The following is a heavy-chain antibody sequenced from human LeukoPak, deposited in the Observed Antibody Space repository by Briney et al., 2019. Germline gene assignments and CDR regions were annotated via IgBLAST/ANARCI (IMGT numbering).Heavy chain of an antibody. CDR1: GGSISSYY. Sequence: SETLSLTCTVSGGSISSYYWSWIRQPPGKGLEWIGYIYYSGSTNYNPSLKSRVTISVDTSKNQFSLKLSPVTAADTAVYYCARLARTTGTPGFDYWGQGTLVTVSS. J-gene: IGHJ4*02. D-gene: IGHD1-1*01. CDR3: ARLARTTGTPGFDY. V-gene: IGHV4-59*08. CDR2: IYYSGST.